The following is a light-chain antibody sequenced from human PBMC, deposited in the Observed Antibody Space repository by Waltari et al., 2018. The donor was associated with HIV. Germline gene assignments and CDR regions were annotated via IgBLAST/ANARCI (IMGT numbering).Light chain of an antibody. J-gene: IGLJ1*01. Sequence: QSALTQPASVSGSPGQSITISCTGASSDVGTYNLVSWYQQHPGKAPKLMIYEVNKRPLGVSNRFFGSKSGNTASLTISGLQPEDEADYYCCSYASTSSPHVFGIGTKVTVL. CDR3: CSYASTSSPHV. CDR2: EVN. CDR1: SSDVGTYNL. V-gene: IGLV2-23*02.